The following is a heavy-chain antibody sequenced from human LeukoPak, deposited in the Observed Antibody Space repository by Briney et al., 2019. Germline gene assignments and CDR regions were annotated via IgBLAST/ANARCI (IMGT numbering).Heavy chain of an antibody. CDR3: ARERTWNNGKKYYYYIDV. CDR1: GGSMSSYY. D-gene: IGHD1/OR15-1a*01. Sequence: PSETLSLTCTVSGGSMSSYYWSWIRQLAGKGLEWIGYIYYRGDTKYNRSLKARLTISVDTSKNQFSLNLNSVTAADTAVYYCARERTWNNGKKYYYYIDVWGKGTTVTVSS. J-gene: IGHJ6*03. CDR2: IYYRGDT. V-gene: IGHV4-59*01.